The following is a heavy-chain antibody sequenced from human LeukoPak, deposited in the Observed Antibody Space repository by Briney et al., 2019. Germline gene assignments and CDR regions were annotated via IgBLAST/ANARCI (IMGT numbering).Heavy chain of an antibody. V-gene: IGHV3-21*01. J-gene: IGHJ4*02. Sequence: GGSLRLSCAASGFTFSSYSMNWVRQAPGKGLEWVSSISSSSSYIYYADSVKGRFTISRDNAKNSLYLQMNSLRAEDTAVYHCARDGEVVVAAVYYFDYWGQGTLVTVSS. CDR1: GFTFSSYS. CDR2: ISSSSSYI. CDR3: ARDGEVVVAAVYYFDY. D-gene: IGHD2-15*01.